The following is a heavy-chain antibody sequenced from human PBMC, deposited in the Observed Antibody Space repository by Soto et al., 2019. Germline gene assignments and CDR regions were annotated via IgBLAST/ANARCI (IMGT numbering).Heavy chain of an antibody. CDR1: GDSISTFY. V-gene: IGHV4-59*01. Sequence: PSETLSLTCTVYGDSISTFYWGWMRQSPGKELEWIGYVYYTGSTNYNPSLRSRVTISVDRSKNQFSLKLTSANAADTAVYYCARGRTVRNYADDSSDYFYFFDYWGQGTQVTVSS. J-gene: IGHJ4*02. CDR2: VYYTGST. CDR3: ARGRTVRNYADDSSDYFYFFDY. D-gene: IGHD3-22*01.